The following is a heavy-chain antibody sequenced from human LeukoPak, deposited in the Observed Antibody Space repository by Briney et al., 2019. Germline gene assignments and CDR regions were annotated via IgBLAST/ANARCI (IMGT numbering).Heavy chain of an antibody. CDR3: AKTRAGNSSGRDPGWPMDY. CDR1: GFTFGSYA. Sequence: GGSLRLSCAASGFTFGSYAIYWVRQAPGKGLEWVSGISGSGGITYFADSVKGRFTISRDNSRNTVYLQINSLRAEDTALYYCAKTRAGNSSGRDPGWPMDYWGQGTLVTVSS. D-gene: IGHD3-22*01. CDR2: ISGSGGIT. J-gene: IGHJ4*02. V-gene: IGHV3-23*01.